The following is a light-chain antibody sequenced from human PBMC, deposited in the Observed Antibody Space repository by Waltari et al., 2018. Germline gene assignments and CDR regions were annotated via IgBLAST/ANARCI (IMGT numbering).Light chain of an antibody. V-gene: IGKV1-39*01. CDR3: QQSYGTPPNG. Sequence: DIQMTQSPSSLSASIGDRVTITCRTSRSINSFLNWYQQKPGKAPKLLIYAASNLQTDVPSRFSGSGSGTEYTLTISSLQPEDFATYYCQQSYGTPPNGFGQGTRLEIK. J-gene: IGKJ5*01. CDR1: RSINSF. CDR2: AAS.